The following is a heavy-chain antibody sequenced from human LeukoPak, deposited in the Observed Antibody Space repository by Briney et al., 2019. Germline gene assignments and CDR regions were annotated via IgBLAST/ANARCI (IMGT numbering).Heavy chain of an antibody. V-gene: IGHV3-30-3*01. J-gene: IGHJ4*02. CDR3: ARGGIAAAGTGY. Sequence: GGSLRLSCAASGFTFSSYAMHWVRQAPGKGLEWVAVISYDGSNKYYADSVKGRFTISRDNSKNTLYLQMNSLRAEDTAVYYCARGGIAAAGTGYWGQGTLVTVSS. D-gene: IGHD6-13*01. CDR2: ISYDGSNK. CDR1: GFTFSSYA.